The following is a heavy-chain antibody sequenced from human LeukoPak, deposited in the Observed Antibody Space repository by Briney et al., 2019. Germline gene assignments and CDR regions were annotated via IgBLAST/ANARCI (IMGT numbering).Heavy chain of an antibody. D-gene: IGHD6-13*01. CDR1: GFTFGDYA. CDR3: TREGLKAAAGLWFDP. CDR2: IRSKVYGGTT. Sequence: KTGGSLRLSCTASGFTFGDYAMSWFRQAPGKGLQWVGFIRSKVYGGTTEYAASVKGRFTISRDDSKSIAYLQMNSLKTEDTAVYYCTREGLKAAAGLWFDPWGQGTLVTVSS. J-gene: IGHJ5*02. V-gene: IGHV3-49*05.